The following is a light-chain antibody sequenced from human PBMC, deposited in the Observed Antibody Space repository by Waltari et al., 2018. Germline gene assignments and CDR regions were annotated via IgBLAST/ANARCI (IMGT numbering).Light chain of an antibody. V-gene: IGLV1-44*01. CDR2: LND. Sequence: QSVLTRPPSASGTPGQRVTISCSGGSSNIGRNPVQWYQHLPGTAPKLLIYLNDQRPSGVPDRFSGSKSGTSASLAISGLQSEDEVDYFCATWDENINGPLFGGGTKVTVL. CDR3: ATWDENINGPL. J-gene: IGLJ3*02. CDR1: SSNIGRNP.